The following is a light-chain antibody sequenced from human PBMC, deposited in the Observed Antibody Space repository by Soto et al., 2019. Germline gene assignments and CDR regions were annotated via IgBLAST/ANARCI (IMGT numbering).Light chain of an antibody. V-gene: IGKV1-39*01. CDR3: LQTYSTWT. Sequence: DIHMTQSPSSLSASVGDRVTVTCRASQSISSNLSWYQQKPGKAPKLLIYAASSLQSGVPPRFSGSGSGTDFTLTISSLQPEDFATYYCLQTYSTWTFGQGTKVEIK. CDR1: QSISSN. CDR2: AAS. J-gene: IGKJ1*01.